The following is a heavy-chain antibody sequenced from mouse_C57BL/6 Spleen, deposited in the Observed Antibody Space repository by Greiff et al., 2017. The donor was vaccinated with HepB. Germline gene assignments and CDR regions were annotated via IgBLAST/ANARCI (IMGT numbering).Heavy chain of an antibody. D-gene: IGHD1-1*01. J-gene: IGHJ4*01. CDR2: INPSNGGT. CDR3: ARSMNYGSSSFYAMDY. V-gene: IGHV1-53*01. Sequence: QVQLQQPGTELVKPGASVKLSCKASGYTFTSYWMHWVKQRPGQGLEWIGNINPSNGGTNYNQKFKGKSTLTVDKSSSTAYMQLSSLTSEDSAVYYCARSMNYGSSSFYAMDYWGQGTSVTVSS. CDR1: GYTFTSYW.